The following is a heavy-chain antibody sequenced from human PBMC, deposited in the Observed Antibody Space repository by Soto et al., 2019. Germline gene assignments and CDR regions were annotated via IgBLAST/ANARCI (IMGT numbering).Heavy chain of an antibody. CDR1: GFSFRSYA. D-gene: IGHD3-3*02. CDR3: AKLPRSSRRDHFNH. Sequence: QVQLVESGGGVVQPGRSRRLSCAASGFSFRSYAMHWVRQAPGKGLEWVAVISYDGINKYYADSVKGRFSISRDNSKDTLFLEKNSLGGDDTAVYHCAKLPRSSRRDHFNHWGQGTLVTVSS. CDR2: ISYDGINK. V-gene: IGHV3-30-3*02. J-gene: IGHJ1*01.